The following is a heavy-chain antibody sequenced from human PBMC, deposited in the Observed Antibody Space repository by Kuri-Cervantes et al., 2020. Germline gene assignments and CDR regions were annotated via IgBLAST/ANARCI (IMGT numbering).Heavy chain of an antibody. V-gene: IGHV3-30-3*01. J-gene: IGHJ4*02. D-gene: IGHD5-24*01. Sequence: GGSLRLSCAASGFTFSSYAMHWVRQAPGKGLEWVAVISYDGSNKYYADSVKGRFTISRDNSKNTLYLQMNSLRAEDTAVYYCARKDGYNSGAYSYWGQGTLGTVSS. CDR1: GFTFSSYA. CDR3: ARKDGYNSGAYSY. CDR2: ISYDGSNK.